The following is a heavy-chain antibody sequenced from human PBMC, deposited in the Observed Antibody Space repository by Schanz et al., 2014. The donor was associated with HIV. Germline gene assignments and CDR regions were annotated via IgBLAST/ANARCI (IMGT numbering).Heavy chain of an antibody. CDR1: GFSFDTFG. V-gene: IGHV3-30*03. Sequence: QVQLVESGGGVVQPRRSLRLSCAGSGFSFDTFGIHWVRQAPGKGLEWLAVISYDGRNKKFANSVKGRFTISRDNSKNTVYLQAKSLRPEDTAVYYCARDYHWNWFDPWGQGTLVTVSS. CDR2: ISYDGRNK. D-gene: IGHD1-20*01. CDR3: ARDYHWNWFDP. J-gene: IGHJ5*02.